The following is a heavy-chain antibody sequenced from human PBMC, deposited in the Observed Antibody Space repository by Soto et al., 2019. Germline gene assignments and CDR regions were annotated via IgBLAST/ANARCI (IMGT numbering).Heavy chain of an antibody. CDR2: ISGGGSNT. Sequence: GGSRRPSWAPSGSPFSSYFMAWVRQLQGKGREWVSGISGGGSNTFYADSVKGRFTISRDNSKNTLLLQMNSLGAEDTAVYYCAKDSNKYSSSLRGRYFDYWGQGIGVTVSS. CDR1: GSPFSSYF. J-gene: IGHJ4*02. CDR3: AKDSNKYSSSLRGRYFDY. D-gene: IGHD4-4*01. V-gene: IGHV3-23*01.